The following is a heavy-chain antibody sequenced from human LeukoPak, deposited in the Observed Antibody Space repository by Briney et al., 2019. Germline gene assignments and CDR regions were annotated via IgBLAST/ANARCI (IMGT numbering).Heavy chain of an antibody. V-gene: IGHV1-3*01. CDR1: GYTFTSYA. Sequence: GASVTVSCKASGYTFTSYAMHWVRQAPGQRLEWMGWINAGNGNTKYSQKFQGRVTITRDTSASTAYMELSSLRSEDTAVYYCARGGWGAAYAFDIWGQGTMVTVSS. CDR2: INAGNGNT. CDR3: ARGGWGAAYAFDI. J-gene: IGHJ3*02. D-gene: IGHD1-26*01.